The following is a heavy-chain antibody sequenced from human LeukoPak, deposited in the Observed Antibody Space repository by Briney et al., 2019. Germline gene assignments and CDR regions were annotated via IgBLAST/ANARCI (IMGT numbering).Heavy chain of an antibody. D-gene: IGHD3-22*01. J-gene: IGHJ4*02. V-gene: IGHV3-21*01. Sequence: GGSLRLSCAASGFTFSSYSMNWVRQAPGKGLEWVSSISSSSSYIYYADSVKGRFTISRDNAKNSLYLQMNSLRAEDTAVYYCARVGPDSSGYYYYFDYWGQGTLVTVSS. CDR2: ISSSSSYI. CDR3: ARVGPDSSGYYYYFDY. CDR1: GFTFSSYS.